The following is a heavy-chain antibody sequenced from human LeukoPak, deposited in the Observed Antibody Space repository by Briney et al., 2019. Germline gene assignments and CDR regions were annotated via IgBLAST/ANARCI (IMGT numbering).Heavy chain of an antibody. CDR2: IYYSGST. J-gene: IGHJ3*02. CDR1: GGSISSGDYY. CDR3: AGSFSGSYHSAFDI. D-gene: IGHD1-26*01. Sequence: SQTLSLTCTVSGGSISSGDYYWSWIRQPPGKGLEWIGYIYYSGSTYYNPSLKSRVTISVDTSKNQFSLKLRSVTAADTAVYYCAGSFSGSYHSAFDIWGQGTMVTVSS. V-gene: IGHV4-30-4*08.